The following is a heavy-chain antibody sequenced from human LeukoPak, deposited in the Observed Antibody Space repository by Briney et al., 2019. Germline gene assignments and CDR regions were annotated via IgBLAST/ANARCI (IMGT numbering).Heavy chain of an antibody. CDR1: GGTFISYN. CDR2: IFPLSGTA. D-gene: IGHD1-26*01. V-gene: IGHV1-69*06. CDR3: ARDRGTYYGLSYFDY. J-gene: IGHJ4*02. Sequence: GSSVEVSCKASGGTFISYNINWVRQAPGQGVEWMGGIFPLSGTANYAQKFQGRVTITADTSTSTAYMELSSLRSEDTAVYYCARDRGTYYGLSYFDYWGQGTLVTVSS.